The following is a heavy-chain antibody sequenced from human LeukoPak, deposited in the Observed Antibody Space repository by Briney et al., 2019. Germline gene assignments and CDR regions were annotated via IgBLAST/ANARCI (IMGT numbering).Heavy chain of an antibody. CDR1: GFTFSSYS. V-gene: IGHV3-15*01. D-gene: IGHD2-21*02. J-gene: IGHJ4*02. CDR3: ATPLTALPFDC. Sequence: GGSLRLSCAASGFTFSSYSMNWVRQAPGKGLEWVGRIKSKTDGGTIDYAAPVKGRFTISRDDSQNTVYLQMNSLKTEDTATYYCATPLTALPFDCWGQGTLVTVSS. CDR2: IKSKTDGGTI.